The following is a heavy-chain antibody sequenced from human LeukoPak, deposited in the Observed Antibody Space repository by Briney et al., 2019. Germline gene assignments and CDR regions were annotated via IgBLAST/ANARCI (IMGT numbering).Heavy chain of an antibody. J-gene: IGHJ6*02. Sequence: GASVKVSCKASGYIFTSYDINWVRQATGQGLEWMGWMNPNSGNTGYAQKFQGRVTMTRNTSISTAYMELSSLRSEDTAVYYCAREIYSSGWYSYYYYGMDVWGQGTTVTVSS. D-gene: IGHD6-19*01. V-gene: IGHV1-8*01. CDR1: GYIFTSYD. CDR2: MNPNSGNT. CDR3: AREIYSSGWYSYYYYGMDV.